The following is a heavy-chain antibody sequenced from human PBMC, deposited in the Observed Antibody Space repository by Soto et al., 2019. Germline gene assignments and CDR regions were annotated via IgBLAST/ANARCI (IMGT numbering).Heavy chain of an antibody. CDR3: ARAGSSTSSIDAFDI. Sequence: QPGGSPRLSCAASGFTFSSYWMSWVRQAPGKGLEWVANIKQDGSEKYYVDSVKGRFTISRDNAKNSLYLQMNSLRAEDTAVYYCARAGSSTSSIDAFDIWGQGTMVTVSS. CDR1: GFTFSSYW. V-gene: IGHV3-7*03. CDR2: IKQDGSEK. J-gene: IGHJ3*02. D-gene: IGHD2-2*01.